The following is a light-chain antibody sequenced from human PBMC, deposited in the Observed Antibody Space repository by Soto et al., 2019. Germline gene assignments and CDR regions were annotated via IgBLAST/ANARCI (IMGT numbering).Light chain of an antibody. CDR1: QSVSSN. J-gene: IGKJ1*01. V-gene: IGKV3-15*01. Sequence: EIVITQPPDTPSVSPGKSATLSCRASQSVSSNLAWYQQKPGQAPRLLIYGASTRATGIPARFSGSGSGTEFTLTISSLQSEDFAVYYCQQYNNWPWTFGQGTKVDIK. CDR3: QQYNNWPWT. CDR2: GAS.